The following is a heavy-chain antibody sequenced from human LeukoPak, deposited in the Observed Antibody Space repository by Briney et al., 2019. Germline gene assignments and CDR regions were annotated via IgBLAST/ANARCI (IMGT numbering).Heavy chain of an antibody. J-gene: IGHJ6*03. V-gene: IGHV4-4*07. CDR3: ARDRPDGYSHGHRYYNMDV. CDR1: GGSISGFY. CDR2: IHFAGST. D-gene: IGHD6-13*01. Sequence: SETLSLTCAVSGGSISGFYWTWIRQSAGRGLEYIGRIHFAGSTNYNPSLGSRLTLSIDTSKNQISLWLSSVTAADAAVYYCARDRPDGYSHGHRYYNMDVWGKGTTVTVSS.